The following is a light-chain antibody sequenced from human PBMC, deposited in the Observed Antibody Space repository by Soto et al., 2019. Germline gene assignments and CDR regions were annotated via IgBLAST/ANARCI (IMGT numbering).Light chain of an antibody. CDR1: QSISRY. J-gene: IGKJ5*01. CDR2: VAS. V-gene: IGKV1-39*01. Sequence: DRQMTQGRSRRSSAFGDRVAIGWRVSQSISRYLNWYQQKQGKAPNLLIYVASSLQSEVPSRFSGSVSGTDVTITITSLKTEDGPTYYCQQSYGTTITFGQGTRLEI. CDR3: QQSYGTTIT.